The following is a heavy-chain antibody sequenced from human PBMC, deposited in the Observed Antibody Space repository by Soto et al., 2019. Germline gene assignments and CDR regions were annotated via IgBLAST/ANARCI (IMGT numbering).Heavy chain of an antibody. Sequence: EVQLVESGGGLVQPGRSLRLSCTASGFTFGDYAMSWFRQAPGKGLEWVGFIRSKAYGGTTEYAASVKGRFTISRDDSKSIAYLQMNSLKTEDTAVYYCTRVGSEVPAAMLTYDAFDIWGQGTMVTVSS. J-gene: IGHJ3*02. CDR2: IRSKAYGGTT. CDR3: TRVGSEVPAAMLTYDAFDI. CDR1: GFTFGDYA. V-gene: IGHV3-49*03. D-gene: IGHD2-2*01.